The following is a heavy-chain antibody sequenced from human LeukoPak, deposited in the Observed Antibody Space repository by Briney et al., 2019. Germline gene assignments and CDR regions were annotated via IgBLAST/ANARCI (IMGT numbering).Heavy chain of an antibody. CDR1: GFTFSSYA. CDR2: SGSGGGT. J-gene: IGHJ5*02. CDR3: AQHNSGIGFDP. V-gene: IGHV3-23*01. D-gene: IGHD6-19*01. Sequence: GGSLRLSCAASGFTFSSYAMSWDRQAPGKGLEWVSASGSGGGTYYADSVKGRFTISSDNSKNTLYLQMNSLRAEDTAVYYCAQHNSGIGFDPWGQGTLVTVSS.